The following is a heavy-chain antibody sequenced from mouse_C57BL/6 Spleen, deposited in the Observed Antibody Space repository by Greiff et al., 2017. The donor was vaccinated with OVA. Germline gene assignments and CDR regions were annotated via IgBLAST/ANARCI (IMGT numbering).Heavy chain of an antibody. CDR2: IYPGGGYT. CDR3: ARRTSGNYGVRDAMDY. CDR1: GYTFTNYW. J-gene: IGHJ4*01. V-gene: IGHV1-63*01. Sequence: QVQLKESGAELVRPGTSVKMSCKASGYTFTNYWIGWAKQRPGHGLEWIGDIYPGGGYTNYNEKFKGKATLTADKSSSTAYMQFSSLTSEDSAIYYCARRTSGNYGVRDAMDYWGQGTSVTVSS. D-gene: IGHD2-1*01.